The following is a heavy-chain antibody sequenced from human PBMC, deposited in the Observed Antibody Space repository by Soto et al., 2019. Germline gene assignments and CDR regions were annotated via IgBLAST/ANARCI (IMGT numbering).Heavy chain of an antibody. J-gene: IGHJ6*02. D-gene: IGHD3-10*01. V-gene: IGHV4-34*01. CDR3: ARGGRYYYGSGMLYYYYGMDV. CDR2: INHSGST. CDR1: GGSFSGCY. Sequence: SETLSLTCAVYGGSFSGCYWSWIRQPPGKGLEWIGEINHSGSTNYNPSLKSRVTISVDTSKNQFSLKLSSVTAADTAVYYCARGGRYYYGSGMLYYYYGMDVWGQGTTVTVSS.